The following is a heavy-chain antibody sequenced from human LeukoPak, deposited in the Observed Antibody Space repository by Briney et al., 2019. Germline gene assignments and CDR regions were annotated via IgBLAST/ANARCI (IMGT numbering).Heavy chain of an antibody. CDR1: GFTFSTYG. Sequence: GGSLRLSCGASGFTFSTYGMHWVRQATGKGVKWVAVISYDGSNQYYADSVKARFTISRDNSKNTLYLQMNSLRGEDTAVYYCAKGRSGSYYYGVDVWGQGTTVTVSS. J-gene: IGHJ6*02. CDR2: ISYDGSNQ. CDR3: AKGRSGSYYYGVDV. D-gene: IGHD3-10*01. V-gene: IGHV3-30*18.